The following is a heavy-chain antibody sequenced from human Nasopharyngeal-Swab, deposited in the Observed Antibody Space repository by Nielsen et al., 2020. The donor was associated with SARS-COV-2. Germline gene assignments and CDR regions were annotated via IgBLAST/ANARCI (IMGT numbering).Heavy chain of an antibody. Sequence: PGKGLEWIGSIYYNGSTYYNPSLKSRVTISVDTSKNQFSLKLSSVTAADTAVYYCARRETMITFGGVIAYYYGMDVWGQGTTVTVSS. D-gene: IGHD3-16*02. CDR2: IYYNGST. CDR3: ARRETMITFGGVIAYYYGMDV. V-gene: IGHV4-39*01. J-gene: IGHJ6*02.